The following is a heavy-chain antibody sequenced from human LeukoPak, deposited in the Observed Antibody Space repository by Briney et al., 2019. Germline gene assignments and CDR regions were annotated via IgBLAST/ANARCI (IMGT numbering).Heavy chain of an antibody. CDR3: AKDSYYGSGSYYSRGYFDY. Sequence: PGGSLRLSCAASGFTFSSYAMSWVRQAPGKGLEWVSAISGSGGSTYHADSVKGRCTISRDNSKNTLYLQMNSLRAEDTAVYYCAKDSYYGSGSYYSRGYFDYWGQGTLVTVSS. J-gene: IGHJ4*02. CDR1: GFTFSSYA. V-gene: IGHV3-23*01. D-gene: IGHD3-10*01. CDR2: ISGSGGST.